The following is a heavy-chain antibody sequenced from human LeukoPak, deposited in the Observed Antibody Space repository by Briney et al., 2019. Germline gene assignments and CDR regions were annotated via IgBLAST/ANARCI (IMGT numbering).Heavy chain of an antibody. CDR2: IYYSGST. D-gene: IGHD6-13*01. CDR1: VGSIGSYY. CDR3: ARDQAAAGHNWFDP. V-gene: IGHV4-59*01. J-gene: IGHJ5*02. Sequence: SDTLSLTCIVSVGSIGSYYWSWIRQPPGKGLEWIGYIYYSGSTNYNPSLKSRVTISVDTSKNQFSLKLSSVTAADTAVYYCARDQAAAGHNWFDPWGQGTLVTVSS.